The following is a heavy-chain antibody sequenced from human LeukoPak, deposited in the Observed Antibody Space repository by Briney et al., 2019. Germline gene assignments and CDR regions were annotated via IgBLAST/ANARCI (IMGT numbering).Heavy chain of an antibody. CDR2: IKQDGSEK. CDR3: ARDVHSSSWYAGVRFDY. V-gene: IGHV3-7*01. J-gene: IGHJ4*02. Sequence: GGSLRLSCAASGFTFSSYWMSWVRQAPGKGLEWVANIKQDGSEKYYVDSVKGRFTISRDNAKNSLYLQMNSLRAEDAAVYYCARDVHSSSWYAGVRFDYWGQGTLVTVSS. D-gene: IGHD6-13*01. CDR1: GFTFSSYW.